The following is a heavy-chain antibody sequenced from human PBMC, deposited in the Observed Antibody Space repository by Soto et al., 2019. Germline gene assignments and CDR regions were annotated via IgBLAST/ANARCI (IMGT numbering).Heavy chain of an antibody. Sequence: QVQLVQSGAEVKKPGASVKVSCKASASIFSSFGITWVRQAPGQGPEWMGRINAYNGNTKYAQEFQGRVTLTTDTSTSTVYMELRSLRSDDTAVYYCARGRYSSTDFYYYGLDVWGQGTAVTVSS. CDR3: ARGRYSSTDFYYYGLDV. J-gene: IGHJ6*02. CDR2: INAYNGNT. D-gene: IGHD6-13*01. CDR1: ASIFSSFG. V-gene: IGHV1-18*01.